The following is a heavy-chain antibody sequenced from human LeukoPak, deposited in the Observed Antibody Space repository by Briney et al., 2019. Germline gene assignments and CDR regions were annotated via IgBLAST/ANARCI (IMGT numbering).Heavy chain of an antibody. J-gene: IGHJ4*02. D-gene: IGHD6-19*01. V-gene: IGHV4-59*08. CDR2: IYYSGST. CDR1: GGSISSYY. Sequence: PSETLSLTCTVSGGSISSYYWSWIRQPPGKGLEWIGYIYYSGSTNYNPSLKSRVTISVDTSKNQFSLKLSYVTAADTAVYYCARHCSSGWDFDYWGQGTLVTVSS. CDR3: ARHCSSGWDFDY.